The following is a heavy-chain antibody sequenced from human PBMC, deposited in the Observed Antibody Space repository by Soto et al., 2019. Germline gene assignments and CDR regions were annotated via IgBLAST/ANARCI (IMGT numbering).Heavy chain of an antibody. CDR1: GSSFPSNA. Sequence: ASVKASCKPCGSSFPSNAITSLRQAPEQLLEWMGWISTYSGDPNYAQKFQGRVTMTTDTSTNTAYMELRSLRSDDTAVYYCARVWGSYQAPSGGAGFDPWGQGTLVTVSS. D-gene: IGHD3-16*02. V-gene: IGHV1-18*04. CDR3: ARVWGSYQAPSGGAGFDP. J-gene: IGHJ5*02. CDR2: ISTYSGDP.